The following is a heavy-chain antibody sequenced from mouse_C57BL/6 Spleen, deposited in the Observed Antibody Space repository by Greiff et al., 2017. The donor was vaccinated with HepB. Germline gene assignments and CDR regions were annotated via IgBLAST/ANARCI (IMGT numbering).Heavy chain of an antibody. Sequence: QVQLQQPGAELVRPGSSVKLSCKASGYTFTSYWMHWVKQRPIQGLEWIGNIDPSDSETHYNQKFKDKATLTVDKSSSTAYMQLSSLTSEDSAVYYCARSGYYGPFFDYWGQGTTLTVSS. J-gene: IGHJ2*01. CDR2: IDPSDSET. D-gene: IGHD1-1*01. CDR1: GYTFTSYW. CDR3: ARSGYYGPFFDY. V-gene: IGHV1-52*01.